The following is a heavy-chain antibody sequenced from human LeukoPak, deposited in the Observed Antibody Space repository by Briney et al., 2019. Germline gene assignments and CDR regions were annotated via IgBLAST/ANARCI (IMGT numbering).Heavy chain of an antibody. D-gene: IGHD3-22*01. CDR3: AGLGASGNGYLSWFDP. V-gene: IGHV4-59*01. Sequence: KPSETLSLTCTVSGGSISTYYWSWLRQPPGKGLEWIGYIYYSGNSNYNPSLKSRVTISVDTSKNQFSLKLSSVTAADTAVYYCAGLGASGNGYLSWFDPWGQGTLVTVSS. CDR1: GGSISTYY. J-gene: IGHJ5*02. CDR2: IYYSGNS.